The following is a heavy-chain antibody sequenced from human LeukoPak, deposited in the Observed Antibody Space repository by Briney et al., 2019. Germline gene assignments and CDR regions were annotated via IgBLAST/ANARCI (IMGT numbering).Heavy chain of an antibody. CDR2: IYYSGST. Sequence: PSETLSLTCTVSGSSISSYYWSWIRQPPGKGLEWIGYIYYSGSTNYNPSLKSRVTISVDTSKNQFSLKLSSVTAADTAVYYCARLDTAMVSSFDYWGQGTLVTVSS. CDR1: GSSISSYY. J-gene: IGHJ4*02. D-gene: IGHD5-18*01. V-gene: IGHV4-59*08. CDR3: ARLDTAMVSSFDY.